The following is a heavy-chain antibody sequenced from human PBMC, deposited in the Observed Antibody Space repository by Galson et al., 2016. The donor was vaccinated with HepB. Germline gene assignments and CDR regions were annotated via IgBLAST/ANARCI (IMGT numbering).Heavy chain of an antibody. J-gene: IGHJ4*02. CDR1: GDSVSSYSAA. CDR3: ARDRGSARYFFDY. Sequence: CAISGDSVSSYSAAWDWIRQSPSRGLEWLGRTYFRSKWYNDYAVSVKSRITIEADTSKNLFSLHLNSVTPEDTAVYYCARDRGSARYFFDYWGQGILVTVSS. V-gene: IGHV6-1*01. CDR2: TYFRSKWYN.